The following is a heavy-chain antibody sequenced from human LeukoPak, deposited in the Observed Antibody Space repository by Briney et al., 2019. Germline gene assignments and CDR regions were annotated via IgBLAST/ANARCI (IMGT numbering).Heavy chain of an antibody. CDR1: GGTFSSYA. V-gene: IGHV1-69*01. Sequence: ASVKVSCKASGGTFSSYAISWVRQAPGQGLEWMGGIIPIFGTANYAQKFQGRVTITADESTSTAYMELSSLRSEDTAVYYCARGTYYDFWKGNYFDYWGQGTLVTVSS. CDR3: ARGTYYDFWKGNYFDY. J-gene: IGHJ4*02. CDR2: IIPIFGTA. D-gene: IGHD3-3*01.